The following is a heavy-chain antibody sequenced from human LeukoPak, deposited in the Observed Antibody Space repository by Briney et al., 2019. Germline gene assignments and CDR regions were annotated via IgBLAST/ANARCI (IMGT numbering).Heavy chain of an antibody. J-gene: IGHJ4*02. CDR2: ISSSSSYI. CDR1: GFTFSSYS. Sequence: PGGSLRLSCAASGFTFSSYSMNWVRQAPGKGLEWVSSISSSSSYIYYADSVKGRFTISRDNAKNSLYLQMNSLRAEDTAVYYCARVSTYYYDSSGYSIDYWGQGTLVTVSS. CDR3: ARVSTYYYDSSGYSIDY. V-gene: IGHV3-21*01. D-gene: IGHD3-22*01.